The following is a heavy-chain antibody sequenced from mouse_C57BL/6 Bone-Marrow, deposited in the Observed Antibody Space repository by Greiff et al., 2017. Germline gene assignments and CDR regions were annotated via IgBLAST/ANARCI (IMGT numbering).Heavy chain of an antibody. V-gene: IGHV1-75*01. CDR1: GYTFTDYY. CDR2: IFPGSGST. J-gene: IGHJ1*03. CDR3: ARILYYGSSYWYFDV. Sequence: VQLKESGPELVKPGASVKISCKASGYTFTDYYINWVKQRPGQGLEWIGWIFPGSGSTYYNEKFKGKATLTVDKSSSTAYMLLSSLTSEDSAVYFCARILYYGSSYWYFDVWGTGATVTVSS. D-gene: IGHD1-1*01.